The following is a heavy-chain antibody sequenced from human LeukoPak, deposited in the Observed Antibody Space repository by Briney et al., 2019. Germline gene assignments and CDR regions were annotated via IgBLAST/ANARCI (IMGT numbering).Heavy chain of an antibody. J-gene: IGHJ6*02. Sequence: PSETLSLTCAVYGGSFSGCYWSWIRQPPGKGLEWIGEINHSGSTNYNPSLKSRATISVDTSKNQFSLKLSSVTAADTAVYYCARVNVVPAANYYYYGMDVWGQGTTVTVSS. CDR2: INHSGST. D-gene: IGHD2-2*01. CDR1: GGSFSGCY. CDR3: ARVNVVPAANYYYYGMDV. V-gene: IGHV4-34*01.